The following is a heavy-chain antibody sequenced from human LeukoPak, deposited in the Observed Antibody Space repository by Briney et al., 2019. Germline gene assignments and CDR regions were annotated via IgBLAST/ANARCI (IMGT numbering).Heavy chain of an antibody. V-gene: IGHV3-48*04. Sequence: GGSLRLSCAASGFTFSSYSMNWVRQAPGKQLEWVSYISSSSSTIYYADSVKGRFTISRDNAKNSLYLQMNSLRAEDTAVYYCAREKWELLRCAFDTWGQGXMVTVSS. J-gene: IGHJ3*02. D-gene: IGHD1-26*01. CDR3: AREKWELLRCAFDT. CDR1: GFTFSSYS. CDR2: ISSSSSTI.